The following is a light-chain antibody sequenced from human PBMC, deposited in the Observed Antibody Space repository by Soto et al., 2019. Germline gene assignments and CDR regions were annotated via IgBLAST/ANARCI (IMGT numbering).Light chain of an antibody. J-gene: IGLJ1*01. Sequence: QSALTQPASVSGSPGQSITISCTGTSSDVGGYNYVSWYQQHPGKAPKLMIYDVSNRPSGVSNRFSGSKSGNTASLTISGLQAEDEADYYCSSYTSSSLYVFGTGTQVTVL. CDR1: SSDVGGYNY. CDR3: SSYTSSSLYV. V-gene: IGLV2-14*01. CDR2: DVS.